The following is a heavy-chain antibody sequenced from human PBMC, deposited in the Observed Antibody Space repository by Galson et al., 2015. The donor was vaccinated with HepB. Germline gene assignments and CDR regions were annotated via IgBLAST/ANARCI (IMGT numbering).Heavy chain of an antibody. CDR1: GFTFSSYG. Sequence: SLRLSCAASGFTFSSYGMSWVRQAPGKGLEWVSYISSSSITIYYADFVKGRFTISRDNAKNSLYLQMNSLRGEDTAVYYCASPYSSSTNWGQGTLVTVSS. CDR2: ISSSSITI. D-gene: IGHD6-6*01. V-gene: IGHV3-48*01. J-gene: IGHJ4*02. CDR3: ASPYSSSTN.